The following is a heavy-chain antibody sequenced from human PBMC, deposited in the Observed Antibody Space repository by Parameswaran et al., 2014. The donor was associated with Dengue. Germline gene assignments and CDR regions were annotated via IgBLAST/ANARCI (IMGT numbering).Heavy chain of an antibody. CDR2: IWYDGSNK. D-gene: IGHD3-22*01. J-gene: IGHJ4*02. V-gene: IGHV3-33*01. CDR1: GFTFSSYG. CDR3: AREGPGSSGWSFDY. Sequence: QAGGSLRLSCAASGFTFSSYGMHWVRQAPGKGLEWVAVIWYDGSNKYYADSVKGRFTISRDNSKNTLYLQMNSLRAEDTAVYYCAREGPGSSGWSFDYWGQGTLVTVSS.